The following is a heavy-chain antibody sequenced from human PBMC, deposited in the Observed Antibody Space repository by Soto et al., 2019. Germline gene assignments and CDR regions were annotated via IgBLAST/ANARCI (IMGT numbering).Heavy chain of an antibody. J-gene: IGHJ4*02. V-gene: IGHV4-30-4*01. CDR3: ARGMRDCSSTSCRPFDY. CDR2: IYYSGST. D-gene: IGHD2-2*01. CDR1: GSSISSGDYY. Sequence: SETLSLTCTVSGSSISSGDYYWSWIRQPPGKGLEWIGYIYYSGSTYYNPSLKSRVTISVDTSKNQFSLKLSSVTAADTAVYYCARGMRDCSSTSCRPFDYWGQGTLVTVSS.